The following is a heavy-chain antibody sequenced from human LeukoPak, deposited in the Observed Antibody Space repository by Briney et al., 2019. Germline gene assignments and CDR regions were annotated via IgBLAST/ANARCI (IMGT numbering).Heavy chain of an antibody. CDR3: TRDYDILTGFYKVPFDI. CDR1: GFTFSSYY. J-gene: IGHJ3*02. V-gene: IGHV3-15*01. CDR2: IKSKTDGATG. Sequence: GGSLRLSCAASGFTFSSYYMTWVRQAPGKGLEWVGRIKSKTDGATGDYAAPVQGRFTISRDDSKNTLYLQMNSLKTEDTAVYYCTRDYDILTGFYKVPFDIWGQGTMVTVSS. D-gene: IGHD3-9*01.